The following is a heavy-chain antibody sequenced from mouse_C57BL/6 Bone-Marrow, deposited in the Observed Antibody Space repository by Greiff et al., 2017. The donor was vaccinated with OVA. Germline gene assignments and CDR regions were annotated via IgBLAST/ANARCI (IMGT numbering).Heavy chain of an antibody. CDR3: APYYYGSSYPAWFAY. J-gene: IGHJ3*01. CDR2: IDPSDSYT. CDR1: GYTFTSYW. Sequence: QVQLQQPGAELVKPGASVKLSCKASGYTFTSYWMPWVKQRPGQGLEWIGEIDPSDSYTNYNQKFKGKATLTVDPSSSTAYMQLSSLTSEDSAVYYCAPYYYGSSYPAWFAYWGQGTLVTVSA. D-gene: IGHD1-1*01. V-gene: IGHV1-50*01.